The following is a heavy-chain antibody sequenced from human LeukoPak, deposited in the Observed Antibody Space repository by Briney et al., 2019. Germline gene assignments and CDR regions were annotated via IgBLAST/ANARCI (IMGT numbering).Heavy chain of an antibody. V-gene: IGHV4-39*01. Sequence: SETLSLTCTVSGGSISSSSYYWGWIRQPPGKGLEWIGSIYYSGSTYYNPSLKSRVTISVDTSKNQFSLKLSSVTAADTAVYYCAKRGPPPGSYGNWIDPRGQGTLVTVSS. D-gene: IGHD2-15*01. CDR1: GGSISSSSYY. CDR3: AKRGPPPGSYGNWIDP. J-gene: IGHJ5*02. CDR2: IYYSGST.